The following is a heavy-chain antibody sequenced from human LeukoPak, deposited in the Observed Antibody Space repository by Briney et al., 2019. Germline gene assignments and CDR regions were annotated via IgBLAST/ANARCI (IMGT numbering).Heavy chain of an antibody. D-gene: IGHD3-22*01. J-gene: IGHJ4*02. CDR1: RFTFSSHA. CDR3: AKSGHGGTYDSGSYYSSFDY. Sequence: GGSLRLSCAASRFTFSSHAMNWVRQAPGKGLEWVSSISGSGGITYYADSVKGRLTISRDNSKNTLYLQMNSLRAEDTALYYCAKSGHGGTYDSGSYYSSFDYWGQGILVTVSS. V-gene: IGHV3-23*01. CDR2: ISGSGGIT.